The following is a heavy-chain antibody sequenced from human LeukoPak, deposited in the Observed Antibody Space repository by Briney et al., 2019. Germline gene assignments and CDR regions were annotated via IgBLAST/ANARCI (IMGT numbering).Heavy chain of an antibody. J-gene: IGHJ3*01. D-gene: IGHD1-26*01. Sequence: PGGSLRLSCAASGFTFSSYGMHWVRQAPGKGLEWVAVIWYDGSNKYYADSVKGRFTISRDNSKNTLYLQMNSLRAEDTAVYYCARDNAGLVKHLDAFDLWGQGTMVTVAS. CDR1: GFTFSSYG. V-gene: IGHV3-33*01. CDR3: ARDNAGLVKHLDAFDL. CDR2: IWYDGSNK.